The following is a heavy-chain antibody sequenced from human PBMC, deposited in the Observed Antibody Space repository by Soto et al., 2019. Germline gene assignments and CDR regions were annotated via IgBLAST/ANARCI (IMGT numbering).Heavy chain of an antibody. CDR2: IYHSGST. D-gene: IGHD3-9*01. V-gene: IGHV4-4*02. CDR1: SGSISSSNW. CDR3: ARRVMEYYDILTGYYTPYNWFDP. J-gene: IGHJ5*02. Sequence: QVQLQESGPGLVKPSGTLSLTCAVSSGSISSSNWWSWVRQPPGKGLEWIGEIYHSGSTNYNPSLSSRVTISLDKSKTQFSLKLRAVTAADTAVYYCARRVMEYYDILTGYYTPYNWFDPWGQGTLVTVSS.